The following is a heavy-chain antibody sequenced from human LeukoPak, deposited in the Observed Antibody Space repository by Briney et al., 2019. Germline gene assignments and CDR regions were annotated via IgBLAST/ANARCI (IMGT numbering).Heavy chain of an antibody. J-gene: IGHJ4*02. Sequence: PGGSLRLSCAASGFTFSSYNMNWVRQAPGKGLEWIGRIYTSGSTNYNPSLKSRFTISLDTSKNRFSLRLSSVTAADTAMYYCAGVIGNYDGRLDYWGQGTLVTVSS. D-gene: IGHD1-7*01. CDR1: GFTFSSYN. CDR3: AGVIGNYDGRLDY. CDR2: IYTSGST. V-gene: IGHV4-4*08.